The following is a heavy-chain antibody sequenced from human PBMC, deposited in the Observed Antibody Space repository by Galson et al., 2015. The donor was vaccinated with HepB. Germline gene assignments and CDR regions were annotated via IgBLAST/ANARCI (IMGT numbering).Heavy chain of an antibody. CDR1: GFTFSAYG. J-gene: IGHJ4*02. CDR2: SGTAGGR. CDR3: AKTVSVVRGTLRRYLEY. D-gene: IGHD1-26*01. V-gene: IGHV3-23*01. Sequence: SLRLSCAAFGFTFSAYGMSWVRQAPGKGLEWVSTSGTAGGRYYADSVKGRFTISRDNSKNTVFLQMDSLRAEDTAIYYCAKTVSVVRGTLRRYLEYWGQGALVTVSS.